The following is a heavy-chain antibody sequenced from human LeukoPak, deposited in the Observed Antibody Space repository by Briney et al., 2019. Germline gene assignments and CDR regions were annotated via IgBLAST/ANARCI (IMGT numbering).Heavy chain of an antibody. J-gene: IGHJ5*02. Sequence: GGSLRLSCAASGFTFSSYGMHWVRQAPGKGLEWVAVISYDGSNKYYADSVKGRFTISRDNSKNTLYLQMNSRRAEDTAVYYCAKAEGWFDPWGQGTLVTVSS. CDR3: AKAEGWFDP. CDR2: ISYDGSNK. V-gene: IGHV3-30*18. CDR1: GFTFSSYG.